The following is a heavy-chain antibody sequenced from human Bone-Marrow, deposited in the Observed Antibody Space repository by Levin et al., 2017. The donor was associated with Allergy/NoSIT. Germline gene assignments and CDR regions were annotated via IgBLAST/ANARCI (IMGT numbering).Heavy chain of an antibody. D-gene: IGHD3-10*01. V-gene: IGHV6-1*01. CDR1: GDNVSSNSGV. Sequence: SQTLSLTCVVSGDNVSSNSGVWNWIRQSPLRGLEWMGRTYYSSQWYTEYSESLRSRITIKSDTSKNKISLTLNSVTPEDTAVYYCASDESARGGNWFDPWGQGTLVTVSS. J-gene: IGHJ5*02. CDR3: ASDESARGGNWFDP. CDR2: TYYSSQWYT.